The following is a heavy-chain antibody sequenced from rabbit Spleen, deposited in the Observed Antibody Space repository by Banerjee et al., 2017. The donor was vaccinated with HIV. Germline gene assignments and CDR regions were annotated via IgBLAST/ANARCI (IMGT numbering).Heavy chain of an antibody. CDR3: ARGTSSSFSSYGMDL. J-gene: IGHJ6*01. CDR1: GFSFSSGYD. D-gene: IGHD1-1*01. CDR2: IDPLFGIT. Sequence: QSLEESGGGLVKPEGSLTLTCTASGFSFSSGYDMCWVRQAPGKGLEWIGYIDPLFGITYYANWVNGRFSISRENAQNTVFLQMTSLTAADTATYFCARGTSSSFSSYGMDLWGPGTLVTVS. V-gene: IGHV1S40*01.